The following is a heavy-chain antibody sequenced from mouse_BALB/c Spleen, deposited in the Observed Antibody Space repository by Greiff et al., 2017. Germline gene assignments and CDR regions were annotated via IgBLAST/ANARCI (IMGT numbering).Heavy chain of an antibody. D-gene: IGHD1-1*01. CDR1: GFSLTGYG. CDR3: ARDYYYGSRTGFAY. CDR2: IWGDGST. J-gene: IGHJ3*01. V-gene: IGHV2-6-7*01. Sequence: VQLKESGPGLVAPSQSLSITCTVSGFSLTGYGVNWVRQPPGKGLEWLGMIWGDGSTDYNSALKSRLSISKDNSKSQVFLKMNSLQTDDTARYYCARDYYYGSRTGFAYWGQGTLVTVSA.